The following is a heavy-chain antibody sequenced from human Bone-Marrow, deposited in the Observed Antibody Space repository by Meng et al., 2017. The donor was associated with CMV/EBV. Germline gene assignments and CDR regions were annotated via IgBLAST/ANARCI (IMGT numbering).Heavy chain of an antibody. CDR1: GFTFSSYA. V-gene: IGHV3-23*01. J-gene: IGHJ6*02. D-gene: IGHD1-14*01. Sequence: GGSLRLSCAASGFTFSSYAMSWVRQAPGKGLEWVSAISGSGDTTYYADSVRGRFTISRDNSRNTLYLLIHSLRAEDTAVYYCAIVGLAGPDPRGHYYYGMTSGAEGPRSPSP. CDR3: AIVGLAGPDPRGHYYYGMTS. CDR2: ISGSGDTT.